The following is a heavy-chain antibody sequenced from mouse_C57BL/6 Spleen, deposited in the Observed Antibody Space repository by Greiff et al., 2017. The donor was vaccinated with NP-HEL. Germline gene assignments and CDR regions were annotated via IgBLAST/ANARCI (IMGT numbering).Heavy chain of an antibody. CDR2: IYPGDGDT. V-gene: IGHV1-80*01. Sequence: QVQLQQSGAELVKPGASVKISCKASGYAFSSYWMNWVKQRPGKGLEWIGQIYPGDGDTNYNGKFKGKATLTADKSSSTAYMQLSSLTSEDSAVYFCARDTTVVARDWYFDVWGTGTTVTVSS. CDR3: ARDTTVVARDWYFDV. D-gene: IGHD1-1*01. J-gene: IGHJ1*03. CDR1: GYAFSSYW.